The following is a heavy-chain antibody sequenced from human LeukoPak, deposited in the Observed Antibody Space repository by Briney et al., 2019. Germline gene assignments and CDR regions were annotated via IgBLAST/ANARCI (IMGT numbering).Heavy chain of an antibody. D-gene: IGHD6-13*01. CDR2: ISAYNGNT. V-gene: IGHV1-18*01. J-gene: IGHJ4*02. Sequence: ASVKVSCKAPGYTFTSYGISWVRQAPGQGLEWMGWISAYNGNTNYAQKLQGRVTMTTDTSTSTAYMELRSLRSDDTAVYYCARHLTIAAAVPFGYWGQGTLVTVSS. CDR3: ARHLTIAAAVPFGY. CDR1: GYTFTSYG.